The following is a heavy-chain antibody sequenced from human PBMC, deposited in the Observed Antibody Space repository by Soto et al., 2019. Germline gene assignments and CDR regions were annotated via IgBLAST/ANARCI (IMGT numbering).Heavy chain of an antibody. Sequence: EVQLVESGGGLVKPGGSLRLSCATSGFTFSSFSMNWVRQAPGKGLEWVASITGSSSYIYYADSVKGRFPISRDNAKNSLFLKRTSLRAGDTAVYYCAGDWLFQAFDYGGQGPRVTVSS. CDR2: ITGSSSYI. D-gene: IGHD3-22*01. CDR3: AGDWLFQAFDY. V-gene: IGHV3-21*01. CDR1: GFTFSSFS. J-gene: IGHJ4*02.